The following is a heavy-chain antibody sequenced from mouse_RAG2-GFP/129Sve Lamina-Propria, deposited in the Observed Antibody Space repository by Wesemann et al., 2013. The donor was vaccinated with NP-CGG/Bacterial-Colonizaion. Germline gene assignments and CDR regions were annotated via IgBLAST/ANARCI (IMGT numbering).Heavy chain of an antibody. CDR2: INPDSSTI. V-gene: IGHV4-1*01. D-gene: IGHD2-5*01. CDR1: GIDFSRYW. CDR3: ASLSNYGYFDV. Sequence: EVKLLQSGGGLVQPGGSLKLSCAASGIDFSRYWMSWVRRAPGKGLEWIGEINPDSSTINYAPSLKDKFIISRDNAKYTLYLQMSKVRSEDTALYYCASLSNYGYFDVWGTGTTVTVSS. J-gene: IGHJ1*03.